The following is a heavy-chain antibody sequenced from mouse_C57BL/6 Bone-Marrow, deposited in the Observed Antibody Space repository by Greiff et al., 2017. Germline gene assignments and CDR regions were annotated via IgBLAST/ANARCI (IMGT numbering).Heavy chain of an antibody. J-gene: IGHJ2*01. CDR2: IYPGDGDT. CDR3: ARWGGTPDY. CDR1: GYAFSSSW. V-gene: IGHV1-82*01. Sequence: QVQLQQSGPELVKPGASVKISCKASGYAFSSSWMNWVKQRPGKGLEWIGRIYPGDGDTNYNGKFKGKATLTADKSSSTAYMQLSSLTSEDSAVYFCARWGGTPDYWGQGTTLTVSS. D-gene: IGHD3-3*01.